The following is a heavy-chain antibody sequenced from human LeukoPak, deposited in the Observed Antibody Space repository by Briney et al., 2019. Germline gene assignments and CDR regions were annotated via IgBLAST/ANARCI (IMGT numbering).Heavy chain of an antibody. CDR2: MNPNSGNT. Sequence: ASVKVSCKASGFTFTSYDINWVRQAPGQGLEWMGWMNPNSGNTRYAQKVQGRITMTRYTSISTAYMELSSLRSEDTAVYYCARGPTLVRGVIMPDSVGGMDVWGQGTTVTVSS. J-gene: IGHJ6*02. CDR1: GFTFTSYD. V-gene: IGHV1-8*01. CDR3: ARGPTLVRGVIMPDSVGGMDV. D-gene: IGHD3-10*01.